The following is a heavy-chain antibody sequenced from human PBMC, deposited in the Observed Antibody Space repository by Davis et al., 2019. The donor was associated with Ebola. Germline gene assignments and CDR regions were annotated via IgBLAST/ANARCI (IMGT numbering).Heavy chain of an antibody. CDR3: ARDDSDYDFWNGYYTGVDY. Sequence: GESLKISCAASGFTFSSYSMNWVRQAPGKGLEWVSSISSSSSYIYYADSVKGRFTISRDNAKNSLYLQMNSLRAEDTAVYYCARDDSDYDFWNGYYTGVDYWGQGTLVTVSS. V-gene: IGHV3-21*01. CDR2: ISSSSSYI. CDR1: GFTFSSYS. D-gene: IGHD3-3*01. J-gene: IGHJ4*02.